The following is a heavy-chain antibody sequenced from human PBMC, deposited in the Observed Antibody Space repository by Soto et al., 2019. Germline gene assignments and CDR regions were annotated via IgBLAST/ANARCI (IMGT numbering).Heavy chain of an antibody. J-gene: IGHJ6*02. D-gene: IGHD6-19*01. CDR1: GYTFTSYY. CDR3: ARDRWGYSSGWYPTYYYYGMDV. V-gene: IGHV1-46*01. Sequence: ASVKVSCKASGYTFTSYYMHWVRQAPGQGLEWMGIINPSGGSTSYAQKFQGRVTMTRDTSTSTVYMELSSLRSEDTAVYYCARDRWGYSSGWYPTYYYYGMDVWGQGTTVTVSS. CDR2: INPSGGST.